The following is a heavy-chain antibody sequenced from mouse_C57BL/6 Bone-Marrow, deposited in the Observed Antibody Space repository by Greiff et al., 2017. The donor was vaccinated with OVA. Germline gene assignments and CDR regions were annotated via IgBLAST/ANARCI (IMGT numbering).Heavy chain of an antibody. CDR3: ARWNYYGSTQFSDWYFDV. D-gene: IGHD1-1*01. CDR2: IYPGSGST. Sequence: QVQLQQPGAELVKPGASVKMSCKASGYTFTSYWITWVKQRPGQGLEWIGDIYPGSGSTNYNEKFKSKATLTVDTSSSTAYMQLSSLTSEDSAVYYCARWNYYGSTQFSDWYFDVWGTGTTVTVSS. V-gene: IGHV1-55*01. CDR1: GYTFTSYW. J-gene: IGHJ1*03.